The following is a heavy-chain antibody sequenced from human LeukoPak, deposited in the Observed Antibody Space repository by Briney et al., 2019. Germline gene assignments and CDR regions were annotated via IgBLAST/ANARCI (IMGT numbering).Heavy chain of an antibody. CDR1: GGTFSSYA. J-gene: IGHJ4*02. Sequence: SVKVSCKASGGTFSSYAISWVRQAPGQGLEWMGGIIPIFGTAIYAQKFQGRVTITADESTSTAYMELSSLRSEDTAVYYCARGGEYSSSPRPYYFDYWGQGTLVTVSS. V-gene: IGHV1-69*01. D-gene: IGHD6-6*01. CDR2: IIPIFGTA. CDR3: ARGGEYSSSPRPYYFDY.